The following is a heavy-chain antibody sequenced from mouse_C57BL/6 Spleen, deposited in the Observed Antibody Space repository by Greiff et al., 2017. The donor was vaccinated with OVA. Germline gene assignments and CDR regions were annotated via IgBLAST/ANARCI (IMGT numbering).Heavy chain of an antibody. D-gene: IGHD2-1*01. CDR2: INPNNGGT. CDR3: ARGDGNYGGYAMDY. J-gene: IGHJ4*01. CDR1: GYTFTDYY. V-gene: IGHV1-26*01. Sequence: VQLQQSGPELVKPGASVKISCKASGYTFTDYYMNWVKQSHGKSLEWIGDINPNNGGTSYNQKFKGKATLTVDKSSSTAYMELRSLTSEDSAVYYCARGDGNYGGYAMDYWGQGTSVTVSS.